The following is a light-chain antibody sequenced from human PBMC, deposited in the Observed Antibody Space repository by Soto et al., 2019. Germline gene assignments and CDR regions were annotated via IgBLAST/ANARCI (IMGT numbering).Light chain of an antibody. CDR1: QSVSSSY. V-gene: IGKV3D-20*02. CDR3: QQRSNWPSPT. Sequence: EIVLTEAPASLSVSPGERATLLCRSSQSVSSSYLAWYQQKPGQAPRLLIYRASSRAPGIPDSFSGSGSGTDFTLTINSLEPEDSAVYYCQQRSNWPSPTFGQGTRLEIK. CDR2: RAS. J-gene: IGKJ5*01.